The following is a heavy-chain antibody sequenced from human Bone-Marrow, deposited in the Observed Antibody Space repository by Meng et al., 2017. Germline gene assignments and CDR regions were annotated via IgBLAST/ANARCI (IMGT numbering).Heavy chain of an antibody. CDR2: IHHSGSA. CDR1: GGSMSSGNYY. J-gene: IGHJ4*02. V-gene: IGHV4-30-4*01. Sequence: QVQLQESGPGLVEPSQTLSLTCTVSGGSMSSGNYYWSWIRQPPGKGLEWIGYIHHSGSAYYNPSLKSRVTISVDTSKNQFSLKLSSVTAADTAVYYCARRPEWLGYFDYWGQGTLVTVSS. CDR3: ARRPEWLGYFDY. D-gene: IGHD3-3*01.